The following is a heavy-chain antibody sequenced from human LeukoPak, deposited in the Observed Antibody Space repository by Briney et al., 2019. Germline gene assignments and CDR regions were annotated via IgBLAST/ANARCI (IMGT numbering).Heavy chain of an antibody. J-gene: IGHJ3*02. CDR1: GFTFGDYA. Sequence: PGGSLRLSCTASGFTFGDYAMSWVRQAPGKGREWVGFIRSKAYGGTTEYAASVKGRFTISRDDSKSIAYLQMNSLKTEATAVYYCTVHYDILAGYYTSPSLSLAFDIWGQGPMVTVSS. V-gene: IGHV3-49*04. CDR3: TVHYDILAGYYTSPSLSLAFDI. CDR2: IRSKAYGGTT. D-gene: IGHD3-9*01.